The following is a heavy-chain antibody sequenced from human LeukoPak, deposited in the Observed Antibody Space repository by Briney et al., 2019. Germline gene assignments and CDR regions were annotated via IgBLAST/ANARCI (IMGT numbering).Heavy chain of an antibody. CDR1: GGSISSSSYY. J-gene: IGHJ5*02. V-gene: IGHV4-39*07. CDR2: IYYSGST. Sequence: SETLSLTCTVSGGSISSSSYYWGWIRQPPGKGLEWIGSIYYSGSTYYNPSLKSRVTISVDTSKNQFSLKLSSVTAADTAVYYCARVKEIVVVPAALNWFDPWGQGTLVTISS. D-gene: IGHD2-2*01. CDR3: ARVKEIVVVPAALNWFDP.